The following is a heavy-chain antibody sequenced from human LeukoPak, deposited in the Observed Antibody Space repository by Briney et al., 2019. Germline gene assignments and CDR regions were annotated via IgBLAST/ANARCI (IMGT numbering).Heavy chain of an antibody. V-gene: IGHV1-46*01. Sequence: ASVKVSCKASGYTFTSYYMHWVRQAPGQGLEWMGIINPSGGSTSYAQKFQGRVTMTRDTSTSTVYMELSSLRSEDTAVYYCARDVLMYYYDSSGGTFDYWGQGTLVTVSS. D-gene: IGHD3-22*01. CDR3: ARDVLMYYYDSSGGTFDY. CDR2: INPSGGST. J-gene: IGHJ4*02. CDR1: GYTFTSYY.